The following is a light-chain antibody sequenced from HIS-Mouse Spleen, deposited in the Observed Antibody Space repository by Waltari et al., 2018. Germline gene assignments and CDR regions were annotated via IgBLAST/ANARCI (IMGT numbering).Light chain of an antibody. Sequence: QSALTQPASVSGSPGQSITISCTGTSSAVGRYNLFSWYQHHPGQAPKLMIYEGSKRPSGVSNRFSGSKSGNTASLTISGLQAEDEADYYCCSYAGSSTVVFGGGTKLTVL. CDR2: EGS. J-gene: IGLJ2*01. CDR3: CSYAGSSTVV. V-gene: IGLV2-23*01. CDR1: SSAVGRYNL.